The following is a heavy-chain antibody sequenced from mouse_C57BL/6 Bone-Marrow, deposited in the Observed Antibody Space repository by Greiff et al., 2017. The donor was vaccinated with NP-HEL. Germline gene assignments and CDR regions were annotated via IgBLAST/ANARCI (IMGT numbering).Heavy chain of an antibody. CDR1: GYTFTDYY. V-gene: IGHV1-19*01. D-gene: IGHD1-1*01. Sequence: VQLQQSGPVLVKPGASVQMSCKASGYTFTDYYMNWVKQSHGKSLEWIGVINPYNGGTSYNQKFKGKATLTVDKSPSTAYMELNRLTSEDSAVDYCANYYPHWYFDVWGTGTTVTVSS. CDR2: INPYNGGT. CDR3: ANYYPHWYFDV. J-gene: IGHJ1*03.